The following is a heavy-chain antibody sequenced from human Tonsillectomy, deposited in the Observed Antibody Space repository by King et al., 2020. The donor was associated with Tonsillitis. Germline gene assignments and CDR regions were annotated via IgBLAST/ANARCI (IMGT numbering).Heavy chain of an antibody. J-gene: IGHJ4*02. CDR3: AKDVLRFLPLPDY. CDR1: GFTFSSYG. V-gene: IGHV3-30*02. CDR2: IRYDGSNK. D-gene: IGHD3-3*01. Sequence: VQLVESGGGVVQPGGSLRLSCAASGFTFSSYGMHWVRQAPGKGLEWVAFIRYDGSNKYYADSVKGRFTISRDNSKNTLYLQMNSLRAEDTAVYYCAKDVLRFLPLPDYWGQGTLFTVSS.